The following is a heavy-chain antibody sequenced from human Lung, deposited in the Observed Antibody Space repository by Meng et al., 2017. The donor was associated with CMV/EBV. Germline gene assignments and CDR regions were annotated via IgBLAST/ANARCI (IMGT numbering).Heavy chain of an antibody. CDR1: GGSISSSSYY. CDR2: IYYSGST. CDR3: ARDRDCSSTSCYDSVF. D-gene: IGHD2-2*01. J-gene: IGHJ4*02. V-gene: IGHV4-39*07. Sequence: GSXRLXCTVSGGSISSSSYYWGWIRQPPGKGLEWIGSIYYSGSTYYNPSLKSRVTISVDTSKNQFSLKLSSVTAADTAVYYCARDRDCSSTSCYDSVFWGRGXLVTVSS.